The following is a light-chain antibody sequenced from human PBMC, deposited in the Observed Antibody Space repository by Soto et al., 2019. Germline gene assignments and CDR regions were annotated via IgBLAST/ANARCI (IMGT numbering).Light chain of an antibody. CDR2: DVS. J-gene: IGLJ1*01. Sequence: QSALTQPRSVSGSPGQSVTISCTGTSSDVGGYNYVSWYQQHPGKAPKLIIYDVSKWPSGVPDRFSGSKSGNTASLTISGLQAEYEADYYCCSYAGSYTYVFGTGTKVTVL. CDR3: CSYAGSYTYV. V-gene: IGLV2-11*01. CDR1: SSDVGGYNY.